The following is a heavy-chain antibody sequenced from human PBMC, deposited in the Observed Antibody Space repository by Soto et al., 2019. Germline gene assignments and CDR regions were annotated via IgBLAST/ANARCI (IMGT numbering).Heavy chain of an antibody. D-gene: IGHD6-6*01. Sequence: ASVKLSCKASGYTFTGYYMHWVRQAPGQGLEWMGWINPNSGGTNYAQKFQGRVTMTRDTSISTAYMELSRLRSDDTAVYDCARDGPGIAARSFDIWGQGTMVTVSS. CDR3: ARDGPGIAARSFDI. V-gene: IGHV1-2*02. J-gene: IGHJ3*02. CDR1: GYTFTGYY. CDR2: INPNSGGT.